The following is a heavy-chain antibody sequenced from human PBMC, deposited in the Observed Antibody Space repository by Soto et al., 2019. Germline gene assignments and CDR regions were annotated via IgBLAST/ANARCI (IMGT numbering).Heavy chain of an antibody. Sequence: PSETLSLTCTVSGGSISSYYWSWIRQPAGKGLEWIGRIYTSGSTNYNPSLKSRVTMSVDTSKNQFSLKLSSVTAAATAVYYCARDNSKNYGTPAASSWFHPWGQGAPVTVSS. D-gene: IGHD2-15*01. J-gene: IGHJ5*02. V-gene: IGHV4-4*07. CDR3: ARDNSKNYGTPAASSWFHP. CDR2: IYTSGST. CDR1: GGSISSYY.